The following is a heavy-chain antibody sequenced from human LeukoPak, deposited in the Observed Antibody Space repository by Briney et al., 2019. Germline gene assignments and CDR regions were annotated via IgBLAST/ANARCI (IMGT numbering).Heavy chain of an antibody. CDR3: ARDLVAAAGTNWFDP. CDR2: IYHSGST. Sequence: SETLSLTCTVSGYSISSGYYWGWIRQPPGKGLEWIGGIYHSGSTYYNPSLKSRVTISVDTSKNQFSLKLSSVTAADTAVYYCARDLVAAAGTNWFDPWGQGTLVTVSS. V-gene: IGHV4-38-2*02. D-gene: IGHD6-13*01. J-gene: IGHJ5*02. CDR1: GYSISSGYY.